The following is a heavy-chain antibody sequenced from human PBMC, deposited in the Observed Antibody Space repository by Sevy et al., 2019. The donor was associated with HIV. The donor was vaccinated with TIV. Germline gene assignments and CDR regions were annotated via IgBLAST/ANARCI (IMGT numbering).Heavy chain of an antibody. CDR1: GFTFNFHG. J-gene: IGHJ4*02. Sequence: GGSLRLSCAASGFTFNFHGMHWVRQAPGKGLEWVAFIWHDGSNKYYADSVKGRLTISRDNSKNTLYLQMNSLRAEDTAVYYCAKDYYDSSGYFDYWGQGTLVTVSS. D-gene: IGHD3-22*01. V-gene: IGHV3-30*02. CDR3: AKDYYDSSGYFDY. CDR2: IWHDGSNK.